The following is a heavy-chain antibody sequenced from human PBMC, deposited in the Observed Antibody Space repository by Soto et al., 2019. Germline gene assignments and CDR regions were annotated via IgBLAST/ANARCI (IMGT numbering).Heavy chain of an antibody. V-gene: IGHV1-46*01. CDR1: GYTFTSYY. Sequence: ASVKVSCKASGYTFTSYYMHWVRQAPGQGLEWMGIINPSGGSTSYAQKFQGRVTMTRDTSISTAYMELSSLRSEDTAVYYCARAGYGLRFLYCSQARGYYYYMSVWGKGTSVTVSS. D-gene: IGHD3-3*01. CDR2: INPSGGST. J-gene: IGHJ6*03. CDR3: ARAGYGLRFLYCSQARGYYYYMSV.